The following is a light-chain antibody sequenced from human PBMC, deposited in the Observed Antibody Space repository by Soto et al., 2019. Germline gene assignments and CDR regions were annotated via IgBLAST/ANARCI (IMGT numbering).Light chain of an antibody. CDR3: QQYGSSPHT. CDR2: GAS. V-gene: IGKV3-20*01. J-gene: IGKJ2*01. Sequence: EIVLTQSPGTLSLSPGERATLSCRASQSVSSSYLAWYQHKPGQAPRLLIYGASSRATGSPDRCSGSGSGTDFTLTISRLEPEDFAVYYCQQYGSSPHTFGQGTKLEIK. CDR1: QSVSSSY.